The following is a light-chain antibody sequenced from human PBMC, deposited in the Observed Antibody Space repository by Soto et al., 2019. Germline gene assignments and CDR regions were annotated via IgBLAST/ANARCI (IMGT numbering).Light chain of an antibody. J-gene: IGKJ1*01. CDR2: DTS. V-gene: IGKV1-33*01. Sequence: DLLMTQSPSSLSASIGDRVTITCQASQDISNYLNWYQQKPGKAPKLLIYDTSNLETGVPSRFSGGGSGTSYVITISGLQPEDIATYYCQQYANLPWTFGRGTKVEVK. CDR3: QQYANLPWT. CDR1: QDISNY.